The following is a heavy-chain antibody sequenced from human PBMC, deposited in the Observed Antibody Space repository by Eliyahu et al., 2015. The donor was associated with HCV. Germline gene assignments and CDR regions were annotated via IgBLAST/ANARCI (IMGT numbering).Heavy chain of an antibody. CDR3: AKDGGGWYGKYYFDD. CDR1: GXXXXSYG. Sequence: QVQLVESGXGVVQPGRXLRLSCAASGXXXXSYGMHWVRQXPGKGLEWVAVISYDGSNKYYADSVKGRFTISRDNSKNTLYLQMNSLRAEDTAVYYCAKDGGGWYGKYYFDDWGQGTLVTVSS. V-gene: IGHV3-30*18. D-gene: IGHD6-19*01. CDR2: ISYDGSNK. J-gene: IGHJ4*02.